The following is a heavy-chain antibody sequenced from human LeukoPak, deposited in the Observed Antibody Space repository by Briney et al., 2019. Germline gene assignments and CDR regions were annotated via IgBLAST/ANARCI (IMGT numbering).Heavy chain of an antibody. CDR1: GFAFSLYT. J-gene: IGHJ4*02. CDR2: ISGGVSGGGKSI. CDR3: AGYISDGDYFDY. D-gene: IGHD3-16*01. V-gene: IGHV3-48*01. Sequence: GSLSLSFAASGFAFSLYTMNWVRRAPGKGLEWLSYISGGVSGGGKSIYYAASVRGRFTISRDNAKNSLHLQMNSLRAEDSAVYYCAGYISDGDYFDYWGQGTLVTVSS.